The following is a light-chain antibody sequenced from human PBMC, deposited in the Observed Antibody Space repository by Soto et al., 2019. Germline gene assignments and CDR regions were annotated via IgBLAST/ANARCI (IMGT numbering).Light chain of an antibody. J-gene: IGLJ2*01. Sequence: QSALTQPASVSGSPGQSITISCTGTSSDVGAYNYVSWYQQHPGKAPKLMIYEVSNRPSGVSNRFSGSKSDNTASLTISGLQAEDEADYYCSSYTSSSILFGGGTKL. CDR2: EVS. CDR1: SSDVGAYNY. V-gene: IGLV2-14*01. CDR3: SSYTSSSIL.